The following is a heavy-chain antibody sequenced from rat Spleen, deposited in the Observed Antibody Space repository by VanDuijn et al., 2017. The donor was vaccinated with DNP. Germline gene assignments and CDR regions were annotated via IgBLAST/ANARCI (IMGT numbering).Heavy chain of an antibody. V-gene: IGHV5S23*01. CDR3: TRDSGDWYFDF. Sequence: VQLVESGGGLVQPGRSLKLSCVASGFTFSNYYMAWVRQAPTKGLEWVASITNSGGGTYYRNSVKGRFTISRDNAKSTLYLQMDSLRSEDTATYFCTRDSGDWYFDFWGPGTMVTVSS. D-gene: IGHD1-1*01. J-gene: IGHJ1*01. CDR1: GFTFSNYY. CDR2: ITNSGGGT.